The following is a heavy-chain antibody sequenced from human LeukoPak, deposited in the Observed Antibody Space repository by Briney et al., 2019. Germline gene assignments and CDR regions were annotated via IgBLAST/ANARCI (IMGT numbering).Heavy chain of an antibody. CDR3: AKDVLRPSNYYYYGMDV. V-gene: IGHV3-23*01. D-gene: IGHD3-3*01. CDR2: ISGSGGST. J-gene: IGHJ6*02. Sequence: GGSLRLSCAASGFTFSSYAMSWVRQAPGKGLEWVSAISGSGGSTYYADSVKGRFTISRDNSKNTLYLQMNSLRAEDTAVYYCAKDVLRPSNYYYYGMDVWGQGTTVTVSS. CDR1: GFTFSSYA.